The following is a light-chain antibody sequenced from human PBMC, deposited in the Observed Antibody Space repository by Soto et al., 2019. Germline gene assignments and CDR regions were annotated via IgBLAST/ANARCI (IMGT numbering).Light chain of an antibody. CDR2: GAS. V-gene: IGKV3-15*01. CDR3: QQYSNWPPEYT. J-gene: IGKJ2*01. CDR1: RNVYTN. Sequence: EIVMTQSPATLSVSSGERATLSCRASRNVYTNLAWYQQRPGQAPRLLIYGASTRATDIPGRFSGSGSGTEFTLTISGLQSEDVAVYYCQQYSNWPPEYTFGQGTKLVI.